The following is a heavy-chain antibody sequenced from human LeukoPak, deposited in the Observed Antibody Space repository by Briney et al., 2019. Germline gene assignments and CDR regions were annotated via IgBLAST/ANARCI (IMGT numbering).Heavy chain of an antibody. CDR2: IYDSGST. CDR3: ARDCSGGSCYGAFDI. Sequence: SETLSLTCTVSGASIRSGDYYWSWIRQPPGKGLEWIGYIYDSGSTYYNPSLKSRITISVDTSENRFSLKLNSVTATDTAVYYCARDCSGGSCYGAFDIWSQGTMVTVSS. D-gene: IGHD2-15*01. V-gene: IGHV4-30-4*01. CDR1: GASIRSGDYY. J-gene: IGHJ3*02.